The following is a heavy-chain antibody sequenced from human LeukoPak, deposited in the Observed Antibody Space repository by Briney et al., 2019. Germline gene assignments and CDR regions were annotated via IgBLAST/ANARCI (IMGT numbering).Heavy chain of an antibody. Sequence: SQTLSLTCTVSGGSISSGSYYWSWIRQPAGKGLEWIGRIYTSGSTNYNPSLKSRVTISEKRDKNQFSLKLSSVTAADTAVYYCARVAITYWFDPWGQGTLVTVSS. J-gene: IGHJ5*02. D-gene: IGHD1-14*01. CDR1: GGSISSGSYY. V-gene: IGHV4-61*02. CDR3: ARVAITYWFDP. CDR2: IYTSGST.